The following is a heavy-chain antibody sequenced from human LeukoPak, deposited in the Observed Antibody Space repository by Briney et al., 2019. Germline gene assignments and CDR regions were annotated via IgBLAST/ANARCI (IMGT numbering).Heavy chain of an antibody. J-gene: IGHJ4*02. CDR1: GFTFSNYA. D-gene: IGHD6-19*01. Sequence: GGSLRLSCAASGFTFSNYAMSWVRQAPGKGLEWVSAISGSGGSTYYADSVKGRFTISRDNSKNTLYLQMNSLRVEDTAVYYCAKVRQWLVLGNFDYWGQGTLVTVSS. V-gene: IGHV3-23*01. CDR2: ISGSGGST. CDR3: AKVRQWLVLGNFDY.